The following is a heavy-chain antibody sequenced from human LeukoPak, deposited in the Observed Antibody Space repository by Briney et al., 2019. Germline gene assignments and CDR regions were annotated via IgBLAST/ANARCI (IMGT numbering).Heavy chain of an antibody. CDR1: GFTVSSNY. D-gene: IGHD1-26*01. CDR3: ARDLGSPAGVDY. Sequence: GGSLRLSCAASGFTVSSNYMSWVRQAPGKGLEWVSVIYSGGSTYYADSVKGRFTISRDNSKNTLHLQMNSLRAEDTAVYYCARDLGSPAGVDYWGQGTLVTVSS. J-gene: IGHJ4*02. CDR2: IYSGGST. V-gene: IGHV3-66*02.